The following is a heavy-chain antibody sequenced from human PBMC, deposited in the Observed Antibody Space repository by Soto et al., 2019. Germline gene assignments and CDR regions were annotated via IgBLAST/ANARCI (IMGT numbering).Heavy chain of an antibody. CDR2: IIPVYGTT. J-gene: IGHJ6*02. CDR3: ARDVHFVVVTSTPPRYYLGLAV. CDR1: GGTSTSYA. V-gene: IGHV1-69*06. D-gene: IGHD2-21*02. Sequence: GASVKVSCKASGGTSTSYAISWVRQAPGQGLEWMGGIIPVYGTTHYAQRLQGRLTITADKSTSTSYMELNSLGSEDTAIYYCARDVHFVVVTSTPPRYYLGLAVWGQGTTVTVSS.